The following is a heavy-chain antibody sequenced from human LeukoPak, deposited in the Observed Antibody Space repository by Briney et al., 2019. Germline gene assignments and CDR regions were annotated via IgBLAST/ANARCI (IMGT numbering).Heavy chain of an antibody. CDR2: ILTSGST. V-gene: IGHV4-4*07. Sequence: PSETLSLTCTVSGGSISSYYWSWIRQPAGKGLEWIGRILTSGSTNYNPSHKSRVTMSVGTSKNQFSLKLSSVTAADMAVYYCAATVAGSKHFDYWGQGSLVTVSS. CDR3: AATVAGSKHFDY. CDR1: GGSISSYY. J-gene: IGHJ4*02. D-gene: IGHD6-19*01.